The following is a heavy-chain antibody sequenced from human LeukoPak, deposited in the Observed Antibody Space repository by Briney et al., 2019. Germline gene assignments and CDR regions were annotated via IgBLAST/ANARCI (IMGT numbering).Heavy chain of an antibody. CDR1: GYSFTSYY. J-gene: IGHJ4*02. CDR2: INPSGGST. V-gene: IGHV1-46*01. Sequence: GASVKVSCKASGYSFTSYYMHWVRQAPGQGLEWMGIINPSGGSTNYAQKFQGRVTITADESTSTAYMELSSLRSEDTAVYYCARGVDLGLNYYDSSGYYTPFDYWGQGTLVTVSS. CDR3: ARGVDLGLNYYDSSGYYTPFDY. D-gene: IGHD3-22*01.